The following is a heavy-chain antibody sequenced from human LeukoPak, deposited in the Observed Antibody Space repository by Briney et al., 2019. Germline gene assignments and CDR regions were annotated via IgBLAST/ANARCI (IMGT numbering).Heavy chain of an antibody. D-gene: IGHD3-9*01. J-gene: IGHJ6*02. V-gene: IGHV3-21*01. CDR3: ARALDNSDWAGMDV. Sequence: PGGSLRLSCAASGFTFSSYSMNWVRQAPGKGLEWVSSISSSSSYIYYADSVKGRFTITRDNAKNSLYLQMNSLRAEDTAVYYCARALDNSDWAGMDVWGQGTTVTVSS. CDR2: ISSSSSYI. CDR1: GFTFSSYS.